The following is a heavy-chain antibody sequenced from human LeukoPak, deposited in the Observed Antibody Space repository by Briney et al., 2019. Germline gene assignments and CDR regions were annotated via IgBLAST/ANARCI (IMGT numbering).Heavy chain of an antibody. CDR3: ARGPVGGTTYNDGDAFDI. Sequence: PSETLSLTRAVYGGSFSGYYWSWIRQPPGKGLEWIGEINHSGSTNYNPSLKSRVTISVDTSKNQFSLKLSSVTAADTAVYYCARGPVGGTTYNDGDAFDIWGQGTLVTVSS. CDR2: INHSGST. V-gene: IGHV4-34*01. CDR1: GGSFSGYY. J-gene: IGHJ3*02. D-gene: IGHD1-7*01.